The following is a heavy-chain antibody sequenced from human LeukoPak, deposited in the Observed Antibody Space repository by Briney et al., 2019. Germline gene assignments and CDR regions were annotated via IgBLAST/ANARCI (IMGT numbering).Heavy chain of an antibody. CDR2: INQDESSQ. CDR3: ARLGPVTKDHYCDY. D-gene: IGHD4-17*01. CDR1: GFSFTTYW. V-gene: IGHV3-7*01. Sequence: GGSLRLSCAASGFSFTTYWMGWVRQAPGKGLEWVANINQDESSQYYVDAVRGRFTISRDNAKNSLNLQMNSLRGEDTAVYFGARLGPVTKDHYCDYWGQGTLVTVSS. J-gene: IGHJ4*02.